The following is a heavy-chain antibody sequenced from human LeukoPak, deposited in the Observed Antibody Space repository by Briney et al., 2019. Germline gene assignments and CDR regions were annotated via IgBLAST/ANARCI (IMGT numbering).Heavy chain of an antibody. CDR3: ARGRNDNGGMFFDS. Sequence: SETLSLTCTVSGGSIRSYYWNWIRQAPGKGLEWVGFISYSGYSSYSPSLKSLVAISVDTAKSQFSLRLNSMTAADTAIYYCARGRNDNGGMFFDSWAQGNLVTVSS. D-gene: IGHD4-23*01. J-gene: IGHJ4*02. V-gene: IGHV4-59*01. CDR1: GGSIRSYY. CDR2: ISYSGYS.